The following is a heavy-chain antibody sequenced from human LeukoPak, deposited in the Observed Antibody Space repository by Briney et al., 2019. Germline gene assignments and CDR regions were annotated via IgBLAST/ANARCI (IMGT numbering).Heavy chain of an antibody. D-gene: IGHD2-2*01. V-gene: IGHV3-30*18. CDR3: AKGGCSSTTCYLANP. Sequence: GGSLRLSCAASGLTFSSYGMHWVRQAPGKGLEWVAVISYDGTIRNYADSVKGRYTISRDNSKNTLYLQMNSLTAEDTALYYCAKGGCSSTTCYLANPWGQGTLVTVSS. CDR1: GLTFSSYG. CDR2: ISYDGTIR. J-gene: IGHJ5*02.